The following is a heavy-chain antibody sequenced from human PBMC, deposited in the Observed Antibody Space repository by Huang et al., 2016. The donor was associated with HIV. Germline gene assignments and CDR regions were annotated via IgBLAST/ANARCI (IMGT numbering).Heavy chain of an antibody. CDR2: ISYDGRSD. CDR3: AKESRWFSDFDQ. Sequence: QVQLVESGGGVVQPGTSLRLSCAASGFIFGNFGMHWVRQAAGKGLEWVAVISYDGRSDRYSDSVKGRFTISRDNDKNTLSLEMNRLRHDDTAVYYCAKESRWFSDFDQWGQGTLVTVSS. V-gene: IGHV3-30*18. D-gene: IGHD2-15*01. CDR1: GFIFGNFG. J-gene: IGHJ5*02.